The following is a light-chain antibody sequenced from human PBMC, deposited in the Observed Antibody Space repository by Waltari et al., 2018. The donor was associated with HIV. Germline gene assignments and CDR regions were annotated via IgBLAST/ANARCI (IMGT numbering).Light chain of an antibody. CDR2: RLT. CDR3: STHTADDTLA. Sequence: QSALTQPASVSGSPGQSVTISCTGTTSDFGLYNFVSWYQQHPGNVPKVLIYRLTSRPAGAPPRLPAARVGNTASLTISGLQSEDEAVYYCSTHTADDTLAFGGGTKLTVL. CDR1: TSDFGLYNF. V-gene: IGLV2-14*03. J-gene: IGLJ3*02.